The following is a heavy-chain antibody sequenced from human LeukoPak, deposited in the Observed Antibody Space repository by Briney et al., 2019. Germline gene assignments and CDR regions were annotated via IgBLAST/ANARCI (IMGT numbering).Heavy chain of an antibody. CDR3: AREQWPNYYFDY. CDR1: GFTFSSYG. J-gene: IGHJ4*02. CDR2: LWYGGSNK. V-gene: IGHV3-33*01. Sequence: GGSLRLTCAAYGFTFSSYGMHWLRQAPGKGLVWVADLWYGGSNKYYAEYVKGRFTISRDKSKNTLYLQMNSLRAEDTAVYYCAREQWPNYYFDYWGQGTLVTVSS. D-gene: IGHD6-19*01.